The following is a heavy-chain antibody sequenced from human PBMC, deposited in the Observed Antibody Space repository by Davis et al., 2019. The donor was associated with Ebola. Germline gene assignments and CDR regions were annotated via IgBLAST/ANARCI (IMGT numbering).Heavy chain of an antibody. V-gene: IGHV5-10-1*01. Sequence: SCKGSGYSFTSYWISWVRQMPGKGLEWMGRIDPSDSYTNYSPSFQGHVTISADKSISTAYLQWSSLKASDTAMYYYARQGGYSYGYTGGAASYFDYWGQGTLVTVSS. D-gene: IGHD5-18*01. CDR2: IDPSDSYT. CDR1: GYSFTSYW. J-gene: IGHJ4*02. CDR3: ARQGGYSYGYTGGAASYFDY.